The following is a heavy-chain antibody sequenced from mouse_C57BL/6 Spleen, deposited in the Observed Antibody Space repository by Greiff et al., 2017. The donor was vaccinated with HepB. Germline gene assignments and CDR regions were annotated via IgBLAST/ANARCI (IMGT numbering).Heavy chain of an antibody. D-gene: IGHD3-1*01. CDR1: GFTFSSYA. CDR2: ISDGGSYT. J-gene: IGHJ1*03. CDR3: ARERASGYFDV. V-gene: IGHV5-4*01. Sequence: EVHLVESGGGLVKPGGSLKLSCAASGFTFSSYAMSWVRQTPEKRLEWVATISDGGSYTYYPDNVKGRFTISRDNAKNNLYLQMSHLKSEDTAMYYCARERASGYFDVWGTGTTVTVSS.